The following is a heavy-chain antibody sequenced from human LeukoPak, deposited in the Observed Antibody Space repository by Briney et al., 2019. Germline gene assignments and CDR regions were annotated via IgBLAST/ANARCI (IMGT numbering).Heavy chain of an antibody. CDR2: INYSGST. Sequence: PSETLSLTCTVSGGSIGSSSWYWGWIRQSPGKGLGWIGMINYSGSTHYNPSLKNRATISVDTSRNQFSVKLNSMTATDTAMYFCATLPGGLRANWFDPWGQGTLVTVSS. V-gene: IGHV4-39*01. D-gene: IGHD2-8*01. CDR1: GGSIGSSSWY. J-gene: IGHJ5*02. CDR3: ATLPGGLRANWFDP.